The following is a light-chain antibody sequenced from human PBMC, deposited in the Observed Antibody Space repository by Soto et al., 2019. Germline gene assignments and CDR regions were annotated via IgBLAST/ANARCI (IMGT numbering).Light chain of an antibody. V-gene: IGKV3-15*01. CDR1: QSVSSN. CDR2: GAS. Sequence: EIVMTQSPATLSVSPGERATLSCRASQSVSSNLAWYQQKPGQAPRLLISGASTRATGIPAGFSGSGSGTEFTLTISSLGSEDFAVYYCQQYNNWPRGTFGQGTKV. CDR3: QQYNNWPRGT. J-gene: IGKJ1*01.